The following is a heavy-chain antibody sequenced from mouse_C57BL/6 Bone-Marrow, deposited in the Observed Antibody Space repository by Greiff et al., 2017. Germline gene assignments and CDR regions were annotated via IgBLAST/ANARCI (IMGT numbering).Heavy chain of an antibody. V-gene: IGHV1-81*01. CDR1: GYTFTSYG. CDR2: IYPRSGNT. J-gene: IGHJ2*01. CDR3: ATLDYDYDEEAYYFDD. Sequence: VQLQQSGAELARPGASVKLSCKASGYTFTSYGISWVKQRTGQGLEWIGEIYPRSGNTYYNAKFKGKATLTADKSSSTAYMELRSLTSEDSAIYFCATLDYDYDEEAYYFDDWGQGTTLTVSS. D-gene: IGHD2-4*01.